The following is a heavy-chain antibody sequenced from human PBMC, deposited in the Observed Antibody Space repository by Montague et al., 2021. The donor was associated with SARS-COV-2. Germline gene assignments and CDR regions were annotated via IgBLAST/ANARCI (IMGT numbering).Heavy chain of an antibody. V-gene: IGHV4-34*01. CDR3: ARLVVPAARSDYYYYDMDV. D-gene: IGHD2-2*01. CDR2: INHSGST. Sequence: SETLSLTCAVYGGSFSGYYWSWIRQPPGKGLEWIGEINHSGSTXXXPSXXXRVTISVDTSKNQFSLKLSSVTAADTAVYYCARLVVPAARSDYYYYDMDVWGKGTTVTVSS. J-gene: IGHJ6*03. CDR1: GGSFSGYY.